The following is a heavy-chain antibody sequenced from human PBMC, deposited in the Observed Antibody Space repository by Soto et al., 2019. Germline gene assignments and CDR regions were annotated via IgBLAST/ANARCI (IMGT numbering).Heavy chain of an antibody. CDR1: GGSISSSSYY. Sequence: QLQLQESGPGLVKPSETLSLTCTVSGGSISSSSYYWGWIRQPPGKGLEWIGSIYYSGSTYYNPSLKSRVTISVDTSKNQFSLKLSSVTAADTAVYYCARETGWELPYDYWGQGTLVTVSS. D-gene: IGHD1-26*01. CDR3: ARETGWELPYDY. CDR2: IYYSGST. J-gene: IGHJ4*02. V-gene: IGHV4-39*02.